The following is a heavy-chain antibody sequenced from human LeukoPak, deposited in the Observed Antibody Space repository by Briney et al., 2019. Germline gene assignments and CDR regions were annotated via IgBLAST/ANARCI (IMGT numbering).Heavy chain of an antibody. J-gene: IGHJ5*02. CDR3: ARERPLGYCSSTSCYARWFDP. CDR1: GGSISSYY. Sequence: SETLSLTCTVSGGSISSYYWSWIRQPPGKGLEWIGYIYYSGSTNYNPSLKSRVTISVDTSKNQFSLKLSSVTAADTAVYYCARERPLGYCSSTSCYARWFDPWGQGTLVTVSS. V-gene: IGHV4-59*08. D-gene: IGHD2-2*01. CDR2: IYYSGST.